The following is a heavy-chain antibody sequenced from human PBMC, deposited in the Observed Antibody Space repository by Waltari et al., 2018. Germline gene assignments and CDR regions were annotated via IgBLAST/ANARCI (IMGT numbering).Heavy chain of an antibody. J-gene: IGHJ6*02. V-gene: IGHV3-30*18. D-gene: IGHD2-2*01. CDR2: ISYDGSNK. Sequence: QVQLVESGGGVVQPGRSLRLSCAASVFTLSSYGMHWVRQAPGKGLVWVAVISYDGSNKDYADSVKGRFTISRDNSKNTLYLQMNILRAEDAAVYYCSKDGSSLFYYYGMDVWGQGTTVTVSS. CDR1: VFTLSSYG. CDR3: SKDGSSLFYYYGMDV.